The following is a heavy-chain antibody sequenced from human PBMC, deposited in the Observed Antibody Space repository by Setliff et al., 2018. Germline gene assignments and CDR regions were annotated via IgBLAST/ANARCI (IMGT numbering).Heavy chain of an antibody. CDR1: GFTFSTHS. Sequence: PGGSLRLSCAASGFTFSTHSMNWVRQAPGKGLEWVASISRSSTYIYYADSMKGRFTISRDNATNSLYLKMNSLRAEDTAVYYCAREVSMIGEYYYYYGMDVWGQGTTITVSS. CDR3: AREVSMIGEYYYYYGMDV. D-gene: IGHD3-22*01. J-gene: IGHJ6*02. V-gene: IGHV3-21*01. CDR2: ISRSSTYI.